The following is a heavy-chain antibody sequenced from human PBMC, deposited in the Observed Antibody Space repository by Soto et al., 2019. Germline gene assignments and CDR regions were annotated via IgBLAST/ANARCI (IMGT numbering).Heavy chain of an antibody. J-gene: IGHJ6*02. D-gene: IGHD3-10*01. Sequence: GESLKISCKGSGYRFTSYWIGWVRQMPGKGLEWMGIINPGDSDTRYSPSFQGQVTISADKSISTAYLQWSSLKASDTAMYYCAREGTMGPGYYYYGMDVWGQGTTVTVSS. CDR2: INPGDSDT. V-gene: IGHV5-51*01. CDR3: AREGTMGPGYYYYGMDV. CDR1: GYRFTSYW.